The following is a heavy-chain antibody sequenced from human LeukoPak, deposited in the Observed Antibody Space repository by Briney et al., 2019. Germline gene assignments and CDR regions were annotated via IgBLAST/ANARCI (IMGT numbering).Heavy chain of an antibody. Sequence: SETLSLTCTVSGGSISSYYWSWIRQPPGKGLEWIGYIYYSGSTNYNPSLKSRVTISVDTSKNQFSLKLSSVTAADTAVYYCARGGYSSSWFDYWGQGTLVTVSS. CDR1: GGSISSYY. J-gene: IGHJ5*01. CDR2: IYYSGST. CDR3: ARGGYSSSWFDY. V-gene: IGHV4-59*01. D-gene: IGHD6-13*01.